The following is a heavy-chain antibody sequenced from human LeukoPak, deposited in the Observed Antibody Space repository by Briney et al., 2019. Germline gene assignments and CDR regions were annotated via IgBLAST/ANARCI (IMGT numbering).Heavy chain of an antibody. J-gene: IGHJ4*02. CDR3: ATDLDYTFDY. V-gene: IGHV3-74*03. CDR2: KKDGFFS. CDR1: GFTFSSYA. D-gene: IGHD4-11*01. Sequence: GGSLRLSCAASGFTFSSYAMSWVRQAPGKGLVWISLKKDGFFSTYADSVKGRFTISRDDAKNTLYLQMDSLRADDAAVYYCATDLDYTFDYWGRGTLVTVSS.